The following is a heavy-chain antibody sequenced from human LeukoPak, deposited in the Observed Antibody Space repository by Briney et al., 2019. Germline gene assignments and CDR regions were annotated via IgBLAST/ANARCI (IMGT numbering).Heavy chain of an antibody. CDR2: IIPIFGTA. CDR1: GGTFSSYA. J-gene: IGHJ5*02. CDR3: WCSGGSCYQNWFDP. V-gene: IGHV1-69*05. D-gene: IGHD2-15*01. Sequence: SVKVSCKASGGTFSSYAISWVRQAPGQGLEWMGGIIPIFGTANYAQKFQGRVTITTDESTSTAYMELSSLRSEDTAVYYCWCSGGSCYQNWFDPWGQGTLVTVSS.